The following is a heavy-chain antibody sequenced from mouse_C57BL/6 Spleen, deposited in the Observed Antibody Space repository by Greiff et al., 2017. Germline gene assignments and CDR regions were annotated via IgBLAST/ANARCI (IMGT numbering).Heavy chain of an antibody. D-gene: IGHD1-1*01. CDR1: GYTFTSYW. CDR2: INPSSGYT. J-gene: IGHJ3*01. V-gene: IGHV1-7*01. CDR3: ARAYYGSSGGFAY. Sequence: VQLQQSGAELAKPGASVKLSCKASGYTFTSYWMHWVKQRPGQGLEWIGYINPSSGYTKYNQKFKDKATLTADKSSSTAYMQLSSLTYEDSAVYYCARAYYGSSGGFAYWGQGTLVTVSA.